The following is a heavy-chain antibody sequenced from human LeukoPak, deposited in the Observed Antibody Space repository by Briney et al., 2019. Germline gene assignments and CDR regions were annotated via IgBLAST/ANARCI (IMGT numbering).Heavy chain of an antibody. CDR3: ARQGWELLMYYYYYMDV. Sequence: SETLSLTCTVSGGSISSSSYYWGWIRQPPGKGLEWIGSIYYSGNTYYNPSLKSRVTISVDTSKNQFSLKVSSVTAADTAVYYCARQGWELLMYYYYYMDVWGKGTTVTISS. J-gene: IGHJ6*03. CDR1: GGSISSSSYY. V-gene: IGHV4-39*01. D-gene: IGHD1-26*01. CDR2: IYYSGNT.